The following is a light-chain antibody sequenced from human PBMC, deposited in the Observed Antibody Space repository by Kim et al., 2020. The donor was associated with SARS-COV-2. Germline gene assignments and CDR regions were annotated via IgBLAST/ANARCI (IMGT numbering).Light chain of an antibody. CDR2: DAS. J-gene: IGKJ1*01. CDR3: QQYGT. Sequence: PPTRSASVGDRVTITGRASQSISSWLAWYQQKPGKAPKLRIYDASSLESGVPSRFSGSGSGTEFTLTISSLQPDDFATYYCQQYGTFGQGTKVDIK. CDR1: QSISSW. V-gene: IGKV1-5*01.